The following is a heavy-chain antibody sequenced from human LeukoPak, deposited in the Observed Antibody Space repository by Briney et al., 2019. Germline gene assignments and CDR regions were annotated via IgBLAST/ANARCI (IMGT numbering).Heavy chain of an antibody. CDR2: IIPIFGTA. Sequence: GASVKVSCKASGGTFSSYAISWVRQAPGQGLEWMGGIIPIFGTANYAQKFQGRVTITADESTSTAYMELSSLRSEDTAVYYCASSGYSSSWFEYFQHWGQGTLVTVSS. D-gene: IGHD6-13*01. CDR3: ASSGYSSSWFEYFQH. J-gene: IGHJ1*01. V-gene: IGHV1-69*13. CDR1: GGTFSSYA.